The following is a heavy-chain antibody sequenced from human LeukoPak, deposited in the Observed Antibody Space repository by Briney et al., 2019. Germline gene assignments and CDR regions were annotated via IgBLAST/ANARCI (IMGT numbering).Heavy chain of an antibody. CDR2: YYYSGST. D-gene: IGHD6-13*01. V-gene: IGHV4-31*03. CDR1: GCTISKDGYH. CDR3: ARGGIAAAGNWFDP. Sequence: PSRTLSLTCTVSGCTISKDGYHWSWLRQHQEKGLVGIGYYYYSGSTFSNPSLESRVTISVDTSKNQFSLKLSAVTAADTTVYYCARGGIAAAGNWFDPWGQGTLVTVSS. J-gene: IGHJ5*02.